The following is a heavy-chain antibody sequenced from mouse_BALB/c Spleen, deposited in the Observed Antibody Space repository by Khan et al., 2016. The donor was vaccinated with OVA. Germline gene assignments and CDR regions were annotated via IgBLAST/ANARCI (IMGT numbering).Heavy chain of an antibody. J-gene: IGHJ4*01. CDR1: GHTFTKYG. V-gene: IGHV9-3-1*01. CDR2: INTYTGEA. CDR3: ARPPYFSYVMDN. Sequence: VQLQESGPELKKPGETVKISCKASGHTFTKYGMNWVKQAPGKGLKWMGWINTYTGEATYADDFNGRFAFSLETSASTAYLQINNLKNEDTATYFCARPPYFSYVMDNWGQGTSVTVSS.